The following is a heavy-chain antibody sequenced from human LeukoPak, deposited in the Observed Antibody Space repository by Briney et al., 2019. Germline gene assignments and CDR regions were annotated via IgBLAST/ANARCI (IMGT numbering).Heavy chain of an antibody. J-gene: IGHJ1*01. D-gene: IGHD3-22*01. CDR3: ARRRYYDSTGYFE. Sequence: PSETLSLTCTVSGGSISSSSYYWGWIRQPPGTGLEWIGDIYHSGRTYYNPSLKSRVAISIDTSKNQFSLRLRSMTAADTAVFYCARRRYYDSTGYFEWGRGTLVTVSS. CDR2: IYHSGRT. V-gene: IGHV4-39*01. CDR1: GGSISSSSYY.